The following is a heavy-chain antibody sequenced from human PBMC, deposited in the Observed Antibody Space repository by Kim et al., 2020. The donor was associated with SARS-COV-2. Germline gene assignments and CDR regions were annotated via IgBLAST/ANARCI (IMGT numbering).Heavy chain of an antibody. CDR3: ARCMVRGVIRFDP. J-gene: IGHJ5*02. Sequence: YSSSLKTRLTISKDTSKHQVVLTMTNMDPVDTAAYYCARCMVRGVIRFDPWGQGTLVTVSS. V-gene: IGHV2-70*01. D-gene: IGHD3-10*01.